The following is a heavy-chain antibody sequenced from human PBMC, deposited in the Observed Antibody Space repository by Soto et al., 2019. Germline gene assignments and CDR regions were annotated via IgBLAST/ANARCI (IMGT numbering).Heavy chain of an antibody. CDR2: ISGSGGST. V-gene: IGHV3-23*01. CDR3: ARVTPYCTNGVCYSIFDY. CDR1: GFTFSSYA. D-gene: IGHD2-8*01. Sequence: GGSLRLSCAASGFTFSSYAMSWVRQAPGKGLEWVSAISGSGGSTYYADSVKGRFTISRDNSKNTLYLQMNSLRAEDTAVYYCARVTPYCTNGVCYSIFDYWGQGTLVTVSS. J-gene: IGHJ4*02.